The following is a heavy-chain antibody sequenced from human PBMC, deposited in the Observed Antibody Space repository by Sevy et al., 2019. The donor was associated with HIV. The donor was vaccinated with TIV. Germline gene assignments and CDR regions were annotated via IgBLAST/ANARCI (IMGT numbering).Heavy chain of an antibody. CDR3: AKAIGGYYDFWSRYYSAYYYYGMDV. CDR1: GFTFSSYA. J-gene: IGHJ6*02. CDR2: ISGSGGST. V-gene: IGHV3-23*01. D-gene: IGHD3-3*01. Sequence: GGSLRLSCAASGFTFSSYAMSWVRQAPGKGLEWVSAISGSGGSTYYADSVKGRFTISRDNSKNTLYLQMNSLRAEDTAVYYCAKAIGGYYDFWSRYYSAYYYYGMDVWGQGTTVTVSS.